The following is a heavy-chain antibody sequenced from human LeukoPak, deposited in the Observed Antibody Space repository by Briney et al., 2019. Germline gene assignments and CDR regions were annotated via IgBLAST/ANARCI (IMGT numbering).Heavy chain of an antibody. CDR3: ARGPALIVVVPAAKGFDY. CDR2: INPSGGSA. CDR1: GYTFTSYY. V-gene: IGHV1-46*01. D-gene: IGHD2-2*01. Sequence: ASVKVSCKASGYTFTSYYMLWVRQAPGQGLEWMGIINPSGGSASYAQKFQGRVTMTRDTSTSTVYMELSSLRSEDTAVYYCARGPALIVVVPAAKGFDYWGQGTLVTVSS. J-gene: IGHJ4*02.